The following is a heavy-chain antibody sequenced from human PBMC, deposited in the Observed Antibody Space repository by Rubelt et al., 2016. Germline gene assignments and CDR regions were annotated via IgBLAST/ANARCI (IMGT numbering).Heavy chain of an antibody. CDR3: ASTLGYCSSTSCYPLQNDY. V-gene: IGHV1-8*01. Sequence: QVQLVQSGAEVKKPGSSVKVSCKASGYTFTSYDINWVRQATGQGLEWMGWMNPNRGNTGYAQKFQGRVTMTRNTSISTAYMELSSLRSEDTAVYYCASTLGYCSSTSCYPLQNDYWGQGTLVTVSS. CDR1: GYTFTSYD. D-gene: IGHD2-2*01. CDR2: MNPNRGNT. J-gene: IGHJ4*02.